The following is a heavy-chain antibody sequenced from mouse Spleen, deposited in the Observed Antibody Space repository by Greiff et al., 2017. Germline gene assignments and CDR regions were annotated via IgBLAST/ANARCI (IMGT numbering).Heavy chain of an antibody. CDR1: GFTFSSYA. J-gene: IGHJ3*01. CDR3: ASCYYSYDVWFAY. CDR2: INSNGGST. V-gene: IGHV5-6-2*01. D-gene: IGHD2-12*01. Sequence: EVQLMESGGGLVKPGGSLKLSCAASGFTFSSYAMSWVRQTPEKRLEWVAAINSNGGSTYYPDTVKDRFTISRENAKNTLYLQMSSLRSEDTALYYCASCYYSYDVWFAYWGQGTLVTVSA.